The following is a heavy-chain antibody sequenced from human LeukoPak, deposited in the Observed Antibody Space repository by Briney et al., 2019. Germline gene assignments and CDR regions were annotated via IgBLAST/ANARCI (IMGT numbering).Heavy chain of an antibody. V-gene: IGHV1-18*01. J-gene: IGHJ6*02. CDR1: GYTFTSYG. D-gene: IGHD2-15*01. Sequence: ASVTVSCKSSGYTFTSYGVSWVRQAPGQGQEWMGWISVYNGNTNYEQRLQGRVTMTKDRSTSTAYMELRSLRSDDTAVYYCARGYCSGGRCYDILNFQYGMDVWGQGTTVTVSS. CDR2: ISVYNGNT. CDR3: ARGYCSGGRCYDILNFQYGMDV.